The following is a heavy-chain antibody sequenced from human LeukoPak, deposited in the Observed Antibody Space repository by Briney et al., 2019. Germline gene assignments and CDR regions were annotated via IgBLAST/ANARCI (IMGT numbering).Heavy chain of an antibody. Sequence: AGGSLRLSCAASGFIFSSYALTWVRQAPGKGLEWIGEINHSGSTNYNPSLKSRVTISVDTSKNQFSLKLSSVTAADTAVYYCARGRGYYGSGSPVQGVRFDYWGQGTLVTVSS. CDR3: ARGRGYYGSGSPVQGVRFDY. V-gene: IGHV4-34*01. J-gene: IGHJ4*02. D-gene: IGHD3-10*01. CDR1: GFIFSSYA. CDR2: INHSGST.